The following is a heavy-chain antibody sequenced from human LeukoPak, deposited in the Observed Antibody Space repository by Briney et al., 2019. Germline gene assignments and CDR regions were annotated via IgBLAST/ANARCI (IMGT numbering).Heavy chain of an antibody. CDR1: GYTFTGYY. D-gene: IGHD2-2*01. V-gene: IGHV1-2*02. J-gene: IGHJ4*02. CDR2: INPNSGGT. Sequence: ASVKVSCKASGYTFTGYYMHWVRQAPGQGLEWMGWINPNSGGTNYAQKFQGRVTMTRDTSISTAYMELSRLRSDDTAVYYCARELGSSTSWNYWGQGTLVTVSS. CDR3: ARELGSSTSWNY.